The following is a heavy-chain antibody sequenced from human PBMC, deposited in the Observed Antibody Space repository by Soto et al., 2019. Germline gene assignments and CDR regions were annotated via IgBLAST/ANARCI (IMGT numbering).Heavy chain of an antibody. D-gene: IGHD3-3*01. J-gene: IGHJ6*02. CDR3: ARAYYDFWSGPHYYYYGMDV. Sequence: SETLSLTCTVSGGSISSYYWSWIRQPAGKGLEWIGRIYTSGSTNYNPSLKSRVTMSVDTSKNQFSLKLSSVTAADTAVYYCARAYYDFWSGPHYYYYGMDVWGQGTTVTVSS. CDR2: IYTSGST. CDR1: GGSISSYY. V-gene: IGHV4-4*07.